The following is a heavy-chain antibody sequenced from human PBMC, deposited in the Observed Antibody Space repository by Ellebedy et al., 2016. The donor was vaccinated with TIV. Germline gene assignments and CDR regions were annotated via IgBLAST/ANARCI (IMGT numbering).Heavy chain of an antibody. J-gene: IGHJ4*02. CDR1: GFTFSYYW. D-gene: IGHD5-12*01. Sequence: GESLKISCTASGFTFSYYWMHWVRQAPGKGLEWVSRIDSDGHTTRYADLVEGRFTISRDNAKKTWYLQMNSLRAEDTALYYCARDGDHHVDLDNWGQGTLVTVSS. V-gene: IGHV3-74*01. CDR2: IDSDGHTT. CDR3: ARDGDHHVDLDN.